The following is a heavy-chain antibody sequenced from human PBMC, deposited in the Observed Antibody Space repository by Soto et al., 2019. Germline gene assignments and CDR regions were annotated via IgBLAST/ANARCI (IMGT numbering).Heavy chain of an antibody. J-gene: IGHJ5*02. V-gene: IGHV1-18*04. Sequence: ASVKVSCKASGFTFSAYYIYWVRQAPGQGLEWMGWISAYNGNTNYAQKLQGRVTMTTDTSTSTAYMELRSLRSDDTAVYYCAREETLYYYDSSGSWFDPWGQGTLVTVSS. D-gene: IGHD3-22*01. CDR3: AREETLYYYDSSGSWFDP. CDR2: ISAYNGNT. CDR1: GFTFSAYY.